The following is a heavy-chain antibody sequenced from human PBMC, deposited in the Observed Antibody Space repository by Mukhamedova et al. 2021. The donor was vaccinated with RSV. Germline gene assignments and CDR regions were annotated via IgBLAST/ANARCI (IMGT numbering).Heavy chain of an antibody. V-gene: IGHV3-13*01. J-gene: IGHJ4*02. D-gene: IGHD1-26*01. CDR2: IGTARDT. Sequence: MHWVRQATGKGLEWVSAIGTARDTYYPGSVKGRFTISRENAKNSLYLQMNSLRAGDTAVYYCARGSSGSYDYWGQGTLVTVSS. CDR3: ARGSSGSYDY.